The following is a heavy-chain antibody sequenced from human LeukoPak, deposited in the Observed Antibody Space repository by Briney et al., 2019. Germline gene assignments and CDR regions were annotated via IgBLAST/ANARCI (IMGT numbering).Heavy chain of an antibody. Sequence: GGSLRLSCAASGLIFRTHAMAWVRQAAGKGLAWVSSVNVVGGEADSAVSVKGRCAVSRDNSGNTLFLEMDSLRAEDTTTYYSVKGPSESCSNGGCYFDSWGQGTLVTVSS. CDR2: VNVVGGEA. V-gene: IGHV3-23*01. CDR1: GLIFRTHA. J-gene: IGHJ4*02. D-gene: IGHD4-23*01. CDR3: VKGPSESCSNGGCYFDS.